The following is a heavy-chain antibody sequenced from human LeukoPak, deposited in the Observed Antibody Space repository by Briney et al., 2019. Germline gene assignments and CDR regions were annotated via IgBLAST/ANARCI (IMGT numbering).Heavy chain of an antibody. V-gene: IGHV1-46*01. CDR1: GGTFSSYA. J-gene: IGHJ6*03. CDR3: ARDGVLRYFDGYDYYMDV. D-gene: IGHD3-9*01. CDR2: IYPSGGST. Sequence: GASVKVSCKASGGTFSSYAISWVRQAPGQGLEWMGIIYPSGGSTTYAQKFQGRVTMTRDMSTSTVYMELSSLRSEDTAVYYCARDGVLRYFDGYDYYMDVWGKGTTVTISS.